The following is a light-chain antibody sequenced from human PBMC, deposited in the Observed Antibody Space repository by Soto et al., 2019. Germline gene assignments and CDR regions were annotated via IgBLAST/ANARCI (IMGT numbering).Light chain of an antibody. CDR2: GAS. V-gene: IGKV3-20*01. CDR3: QQYGSSGT. Sequence: EIVLTQSPGTLSWSPLEIATLSVRASESLSSAYLAWYQQKPGQAPRLLLYGASTRATGIPDRFSGSGSGTDFTLTISRLETEDFVVYYCQQYGSSGTFGQGTKVDIK. J-gene: IGKJ1*01. CDR1: ESLSSAY.